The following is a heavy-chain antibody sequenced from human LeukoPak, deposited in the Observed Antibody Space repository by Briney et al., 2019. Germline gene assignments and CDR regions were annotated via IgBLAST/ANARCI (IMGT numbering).Heavy chain of an antibody. V-gene: IGHV4-39*07. CDR3: ARGLPFTYYDFWSGYPYYFDY. Sequence: PSETLSLTCTVSGGSISSSSYYWGWIRQPPGKGLEWIGSIYYSGSIYYNPSLKSRVTISVDTSKNQFSLKLSSVTAADTAVYYCARGLPFTYYDFWSGYPYYFDYWGQGTLVTVSS. J-gene: IGHJ4*02. CDR1: GGSISSSSYY. D-gene: IGHD3-3*01. CDR2: IYYSGSI.